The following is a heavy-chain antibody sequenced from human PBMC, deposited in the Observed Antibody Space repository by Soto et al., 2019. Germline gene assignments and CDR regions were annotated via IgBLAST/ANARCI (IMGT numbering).Heavy chain of an antibody. CDR3: ATVHYGDYVFYYYGTDV. D-gene: IGHD4-17*01. CDR2: FDPEDGET. Sequence: ASVKVSCKVSGYTLTELSMHWVRQAPGKGLEWMGGFDPEDGETIYAQKFQGRVTMTEDTSTDTAYMELSSLRSEDTAVYYCATVHYGDYVFYYYGTDVWGQGTTVTVSS. J-gene: IGHJ6*02. CDR1: GYTLTELS. V-gene: IGHV1-24*01.